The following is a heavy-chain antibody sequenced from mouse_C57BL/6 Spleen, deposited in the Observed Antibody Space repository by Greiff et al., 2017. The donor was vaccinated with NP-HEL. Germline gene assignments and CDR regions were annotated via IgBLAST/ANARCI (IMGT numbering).Heavy chain of an antibody. CDR2: IDPNSGGT. CDR3: ERGDYYGSSYGAY. J-gene: IGHJ3*01. Sequence: VKQRPGRGLEWIGRIDPNSGGTKYNEKFKSKATLTVDKPSSTAYMQLSSLTSEDSAVYYCERGDYYGSSYGAYWGQGTLVTVSA. D-gene: IGHD1-1*01. V-gene: IGHV1-72*01.